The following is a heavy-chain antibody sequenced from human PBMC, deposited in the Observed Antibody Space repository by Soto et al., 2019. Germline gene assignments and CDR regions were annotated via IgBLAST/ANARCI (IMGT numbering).Heavy chain of an antibody. Sequence: GGSLRLSCAASGFTFSSYAMSWVRQAPGKGLEWVSAISGSGGSTYYADSVKGRFTISRDNSKNTLYLQMNSLRAEDTAVYYCARGSGSYPYYYYGMDVWGQGTTVTVSS. J-gene: IGHJ6*02. CDR3: ARGSGSYPYYYYGMDV. CDR2: ISGSGGST. D-gene: IGHD6-6*01. V-gene: IGHV3-23*01. CDR1: GFTFSSYA.